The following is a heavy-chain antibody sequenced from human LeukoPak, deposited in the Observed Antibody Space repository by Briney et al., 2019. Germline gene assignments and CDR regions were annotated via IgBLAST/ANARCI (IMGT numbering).Heavy chain of an antibody. D-gene: IGHD3-10*01. V-gene: IGHV4-34*01. CDR3: ARLGPPASGSSSWRTPYYYYMDV. J-gene: IGHJ6*03. CDR1: GGSLAGHF. CDR2: TSRGGSA. Sequence: SETLSLTCGVSGGSLAGHFWAWIRQRPGEGLEWVGETSRGGSANYNPSFTSRVSISIDTSQNQFSLRLRSVTAADTATYFCARLGPPASGSSSWRTPYYYYMDVWDRGTTVTVSS.